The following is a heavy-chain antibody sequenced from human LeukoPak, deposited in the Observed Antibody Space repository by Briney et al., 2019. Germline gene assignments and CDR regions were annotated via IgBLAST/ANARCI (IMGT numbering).Heavy chain of an antibody. J-gene: IGHJ2*01. D-gene: IGHD2/OR15-2a*01. CDR2: IYYSGST. V-gene: IGHV4-39*01. CDR1: GGSTSSGSYY. CDR3: AIRNPTSGYFDL. Sequence: SETLSLTCTVSGGSTSSGSYYWGWIRQPPGKGLEWIGYIYYSGSTYYNPSLKRRVSISQDTSKNQFSLRLSSVTAADTAMYYCAIRNPTSGYFDLWGRGTLVTVSS.